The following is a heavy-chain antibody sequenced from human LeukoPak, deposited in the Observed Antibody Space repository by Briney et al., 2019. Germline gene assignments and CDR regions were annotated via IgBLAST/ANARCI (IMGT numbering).Heavy chain of an antibody. CDR2: ISGSGGST. CDR3: ASYDSSGYYHYFDY. CDR1: GFTFRSYA. V-gene: IGHV3-23*01. D-gene: IGHD3-22*01. J-gene: IGHJ4*02. Sequence: PGGSLRLSCAASGFTFRSYAMSWVRQAPGKGLEWVSAISGSGGSTYYADSVKGRFTISRDNSKNTLCLQMNSLRAEDTAVYYCASYDSSGYYHYFDYWGQGTLVTVSS.